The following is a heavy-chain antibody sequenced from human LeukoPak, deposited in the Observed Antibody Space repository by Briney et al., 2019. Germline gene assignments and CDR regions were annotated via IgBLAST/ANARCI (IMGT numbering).Heavy chain of an antibody. CDR2: IYSSGNT. Sequence: SETLSLTCTVSGDSITSGRYYWSWIRQPAGKELEWIGCIYSSGNTDYHPYIVSLKSRVSLSLDTSKNQFFLDLTSVTAADTAVYYCARVGLGAVRGVIYYYFDYWGQGTLVTVSS. J-gene: IGHJ4*02. D-gene: IGHD3-10*01. CDR1: GDSITSGRYY. V-gene: IGHV4-61*02. CDR3: ARVGLGAVRGVIYYYFDY.